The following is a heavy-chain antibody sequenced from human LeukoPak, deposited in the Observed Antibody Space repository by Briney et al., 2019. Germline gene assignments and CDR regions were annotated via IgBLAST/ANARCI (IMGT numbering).Heavy chain of an antibody. CDR2: IYYSGST. D-gene: IGHD6-19*01. CDR3: ARDSEVSSGWYPFDY. CDR1: GGSISTCY. J-gene: IGHJ4*02. Sequence: SETLSLTCTVSGGSISTCYWSWIRQLPGKGLEWIGYIYYSGSTNYNPSLKSRVTISLDTSKNQFSLKLSSVTAADTAVYYCARDSEVSSGWYPFDYWGQGTLVTVSS. V-gene: IGHV4-59*01.